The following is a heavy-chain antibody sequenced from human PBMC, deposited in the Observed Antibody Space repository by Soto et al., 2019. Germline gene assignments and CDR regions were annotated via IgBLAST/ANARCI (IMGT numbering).Heavy chain of an antibody. V-gene: IGHV3-33*01. J-gene: IGHJ6*03. CDR3: ACEGDYCSSTSCYRKSYYYMDV. D-gene: IGHD2-2*01. Sequence: GGSLRLSCAASGFTFSSYGMHWVRQAPGNGLEWVAVIWFDGRNKYYADSVKGRFSMSRDNCKNTVYRQMTGRRAEDTAVYYCACEGDYCSSTSCYRKSYYYMDVWGKGTTVTVSS. CDR2: IWFDGRNK. CDR1: GFTFSSYG.